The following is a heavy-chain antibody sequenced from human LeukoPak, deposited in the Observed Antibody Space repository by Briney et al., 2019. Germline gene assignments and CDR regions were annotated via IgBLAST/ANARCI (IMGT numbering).Heavy chain of an antibody. CDR2: IYYSGST. J-gene: IGHJ4*02. V-gene: IGHV4-28*01. CDR3: ATYRPVWGIDY. CDR1: GYSISSSNW. Sequence: PSDTLSLTCAVSGYSISSSNWWGWIRQPPGKGLEWIGYIYYSGSTYYNPSLKSRVTISVDTSKNQFSLRLSSVTAADTAVYYCATYRPVWGIDYWGQGTLVTVSS. D-gene: IGHD3-16*01.